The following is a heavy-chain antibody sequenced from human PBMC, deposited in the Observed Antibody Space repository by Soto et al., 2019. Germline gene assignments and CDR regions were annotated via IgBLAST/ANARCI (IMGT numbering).Heavy chain of an antibody. CDR1: GFTLTSSG. V-gene: IGHV3-33*01. CDR2: IWADGTTK. D-gene: IGHD3-16*01. Sequence: QVQLVEAGGGVVQSGRSLRLSCVASGFTLTSSGMHWVRQAPGKGLEWVAVIWADGTTKDYADSLKGRFTISRDNSQNTLYLQMNSLRADDTAVYYCARDIGAAPFDYWGQGTLVTVSS. CDR3: ARDIGAAPFDY. J-gene: IGHJ4*02.